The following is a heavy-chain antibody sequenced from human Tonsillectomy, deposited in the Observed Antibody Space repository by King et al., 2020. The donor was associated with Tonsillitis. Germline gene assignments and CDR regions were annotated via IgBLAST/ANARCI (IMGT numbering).Heavy chain of an antibody. CDR3: ARVRGDGYKYYYYMDV. D-gene: IGHD5-24*01. CDR2: ISSSGTYT. CDR1: EFTFSSYN. J-gene: IGHJ6*03. V-gene: IGHV3-21*01. Sequence: VQLVESGGGLVKPGGSLRISCAASEFTFSSYNMSWVRQAPGKGLEWVSSISSSGTYTYYVDSVKGRFTISRDNAKNSLYLQMTSLRDEDTAVYYCARVRGDGYKYYYYMDVWGKGTTVTVSS.